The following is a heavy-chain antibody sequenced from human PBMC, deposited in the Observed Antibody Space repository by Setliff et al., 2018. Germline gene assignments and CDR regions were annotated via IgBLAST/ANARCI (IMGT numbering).Heavy chain of an antibody. CDR2: IYYSGST. D-gene: IGHD4-17*01. Sequence: SETLSLTCAVYGGSFNSYYWSWIRQPPGKGLEWIGYIYYSGSTYYNPSLKSRVTISVDTSKNQFSLKLSSVTAADTAVYYCARDPLTTNRRRAFDIWGQGTMVTVSS. CDR3: ARDPLTTNRRRAFDI. CDR1: GGSFNSYY. J-gene: IGHJ3*02. V-gene: IGHV4-34*09.